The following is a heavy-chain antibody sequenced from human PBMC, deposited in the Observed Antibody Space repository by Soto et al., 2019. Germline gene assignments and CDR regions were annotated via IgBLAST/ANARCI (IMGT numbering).Heavy chain of an antibody. J-gene: IGHJ6*02. V-gene: IGHV1-69*13. CDR1: GATISSYA. CDR3: ASTGGAVAGLMKYYYGMDV. CDR2: IIPTFGTA. Sequence: SVKVSCKASGATISSYAISWVRQAPGQGLEWMGGIIPTFGTATYPQQYTGRVPITADEPTRTAYMELSRLRSEDTAVYYCASTGGAVAGLMKYYYGMDVWGQGPTVTVSS. D-gene: IGHD6-19*01.